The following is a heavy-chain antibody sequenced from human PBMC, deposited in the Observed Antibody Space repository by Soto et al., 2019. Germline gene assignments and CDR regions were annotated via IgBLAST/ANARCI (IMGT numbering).Heavy chain of an antibody. CDR1: GGSFSGYY. Sequence: SETLSLTCAVYGGSFSGYYWSWIRQPPGKGLEWIGEINHSGSTNYNPSLKSRVTISVDTSKNQFSLKLSSVTAADTAVYYCARGRSGLLWFGELRWFDPWGQGTLVTVSS. CDR2: INHSGST. J-gene: IGHJ5*02. D-gene: IGHD3-10*01. CDR3: ARGRSGLLWFGELRWFDP. V-gene: IGHV4-34*01.